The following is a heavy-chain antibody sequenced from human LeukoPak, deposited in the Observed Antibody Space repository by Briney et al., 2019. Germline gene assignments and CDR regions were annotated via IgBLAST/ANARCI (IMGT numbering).Heavy chain of an antibody. J-gene: IGHJ3*01. CDR1: GGSISSYY. CDR3: ARSRGYSGYAYDAFDL. Sequence: SETLSLTCTVSGGSISSYYWSWIRQPPGKGLEWIGYIYYSGSTNYNPSLKSRVTISVDTSKNQFSLKLSSVTAADTAVYYCARSRGYSGYAYDAFDLWGQGTMVTVSP. V-gene: IGHV4-59*01. D-gene: IGHD5-12*01. CDR2: IYYSGST.